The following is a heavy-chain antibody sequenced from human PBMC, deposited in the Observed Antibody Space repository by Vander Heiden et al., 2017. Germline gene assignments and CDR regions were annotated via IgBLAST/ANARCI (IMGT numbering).Heavy chain of an antibody. CDR1: GFPLFVYA. D-gene: IGHD3-10*01. J-gene: IGHJ5*02. CDR2: ISWNGGSI. V-gene: IGHV3-9*01. Sequence: EVQLVESGGGSVEPGRSLRLSCAASGFPLFVYAMHWVRQAPGKGLEWVSSISWNGGSIGYADSVKGLFTISRDNARNSLYVQMNSLGVEDTAFYYCAKAGGHASGTYYASWGQGTLVSVSS. CDR3: AKAGGHASGTYYAS.